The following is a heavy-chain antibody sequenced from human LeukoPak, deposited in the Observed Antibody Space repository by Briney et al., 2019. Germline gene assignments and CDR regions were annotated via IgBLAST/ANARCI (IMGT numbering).Heavy chain of an antibody. V-gene: IGHV1-58*01. J-gene: IGHJ5*02. CDR3: AAERYTDGCCWFDP. Sequence: SVKVSCKASGFTFSTSTVQWVRQARGQRREWVGWIILGSGNTRYAQNYQERVTISRDMSTSTVYMELNSPRSEDTDVYSCAAERYTDGCCWFDPWGQGTLVTVSS. CDR1: GFTFSTST. CDR2: IILGSGNT. D-gene: IGHD1-14*01.